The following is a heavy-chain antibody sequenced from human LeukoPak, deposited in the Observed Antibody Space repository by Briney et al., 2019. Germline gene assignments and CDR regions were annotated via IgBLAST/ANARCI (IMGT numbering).Heavy chain of an antibody. CDR2: ISGSGSST. CDR3: GRDLGGRSGY. D-gene: IGHD1-26*01. CDR1: GFTFSNYA. J-gene: IGHJ4*02. V-gene: IGHV3-23*01. Sequence: SGGSLRLSCAASGFTFSNYAMNWVRQAPGKGLEWVSGISGSGSSTSYADSVKGRFSISRDNAKNTLYLQMNSLRAEDTAVYYCGRDLGGRSGYWGQGTLVTVSS.